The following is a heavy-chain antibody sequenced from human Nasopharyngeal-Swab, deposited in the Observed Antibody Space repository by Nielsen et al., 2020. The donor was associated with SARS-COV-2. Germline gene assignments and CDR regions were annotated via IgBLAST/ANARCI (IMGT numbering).Heavy chain of an antibody. CDR1: GFTFTNAW. CDR2: IKSKTRGETT. Sequence: GESLKISCAASGFTFTNAWMSWVRQAPGKGLEWVARIKSKTRGETTDYAAPVKGRFTISRDDSKNTLYLQMNSLKTEDTAVYYCTTDPSTMYTLRFDFDYWGQGTLVTVSS. CDR3: TTDPSTMYTLRFDFDY. D-gene: IGHD4-17*01. J-gene: IGHJ4*02. V-gene: IGHV3-15*01.